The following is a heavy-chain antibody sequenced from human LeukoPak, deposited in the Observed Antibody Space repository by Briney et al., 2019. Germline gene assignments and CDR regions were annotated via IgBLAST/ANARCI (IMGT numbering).Heavy chain of an antibody. CDR1: GFTFSSYA. Sequence: GGSLRLSCAASGFTFSSYAIHWVRQAPGKGLEWVSSISSSSSYIYYADSVKGRFTISRDNAKNSLYLQMNSLRAEDTAVYYCARDLERWLQRPYCLDYWGQGTLVTVSS. CDR2: ISSSSSYI. J-gene: IGHJ4*02. D-gene: IGHD5-24*01. CDR3: ARDLERWLQRPYCLDY. V-gene: IGHV3-21*01.